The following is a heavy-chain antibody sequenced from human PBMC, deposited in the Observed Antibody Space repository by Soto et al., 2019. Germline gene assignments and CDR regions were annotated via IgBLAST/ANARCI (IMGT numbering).Heavy chain of an antibody. CDR3: ARAMITFGGVISLNPFDI. CDR2: IYYSGST. D-gene: IGHD3-16*02. J-gene: IGHJ3*02. Sequence: PSETLSLTCTVSGGSISSSSYYWGWIRQPPGKGLEWIGSIYYSGSTYYNPSLKSRVTISVDTSKNQFSLKLSSVTAADTAVYYCARAMITFGGVISLNPFDIWGQGTMVTVSS. CDR1: GGSISSSSYY. V-gene: IGHV4-39*01.